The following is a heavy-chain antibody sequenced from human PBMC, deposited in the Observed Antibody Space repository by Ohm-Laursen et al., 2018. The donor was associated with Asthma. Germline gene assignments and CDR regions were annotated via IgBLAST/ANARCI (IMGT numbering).Heavy chain of an antibody. Sequence: PSQTLSLTCTVSGGPISSGDYYWSWIRQPPGKGLEWIGYIYYSGSTYYNPSLKSRVTISVDTSKNQFSLKLSSVTAADTAVYYCAREPRYCSGGSCPDNGMDVWGQGTTVTVSS. CDR1: GGPISSGDYY. V-gene: IGHV4-30-4*01. CDR3: AREPRYCSGGSCPDNGMDV. D-gene: IGHD2-15*01. J-gene: IGHJ6*02. CDR2: IYYSGST.